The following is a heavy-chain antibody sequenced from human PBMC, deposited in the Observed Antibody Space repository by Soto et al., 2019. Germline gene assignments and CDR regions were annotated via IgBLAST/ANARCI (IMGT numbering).Heavy chain of an antibody. V-gene: IGHV1-18*01. Sequence: QVQLVQSGAEVKKPGASVKVSCKASGYTFTNSGISWVRQAPGQGLEWMGWISTDNGNTNYAQHLQGRGSMTTDTSTSXAXMXXRSLRSDDTAVYYCARDQSITTFGVYSMYYYGMDVWGQGTTVTVSS. D-gene: IGHD3-3*01. CDR1: GYTFTNSG. CDR3: ARDQSITTFGVYSMYYYGMDV. CDR2: ISTDNGNT. J-gene: IGHJ6*02.